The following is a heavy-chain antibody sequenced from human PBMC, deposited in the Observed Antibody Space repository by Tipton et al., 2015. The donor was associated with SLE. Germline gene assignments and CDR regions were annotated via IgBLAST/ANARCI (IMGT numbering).Heavy chain of an antibody. J-gene: IGHJ4*02. V-gene: IGHV4-59*01. CDR2: IYYSGST. CDR1: GGSISSYY. Sequence: TLSLTCTVSGGSISSYYWSWIRQPPGKGLEWIGYIYYSGSTNYNPSLKSRVTISVDTSKNQFSLKLSSVTAADTAVYYCAREGCNGGACYYDHWGQGTLVTVSS. D-gene: IGHD2-8*02. CDR3: AREGCNGGACYYDH.